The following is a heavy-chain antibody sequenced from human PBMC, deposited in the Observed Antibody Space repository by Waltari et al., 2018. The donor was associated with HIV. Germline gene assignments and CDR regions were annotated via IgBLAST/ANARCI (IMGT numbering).Heavy chain of an antibody. Sequence: VQLMESGGGLVQPGGSLRLSCTASGFTLSVYWMTWVRQTPGKGLEWVANINPDGSEKNVLESIKGRFTISRDNAKNSLYLQMSSLSVDDSGIYYCTKGTTADYWGQGALVTVS. CDR3: TKGTTADY. D-gene: IGHD1-1*01. J-gene: IGHJ4*02. CDR1: GFTLSVYW. V-gene: IGHV3-7*01. CDR2: INPDGSEK.